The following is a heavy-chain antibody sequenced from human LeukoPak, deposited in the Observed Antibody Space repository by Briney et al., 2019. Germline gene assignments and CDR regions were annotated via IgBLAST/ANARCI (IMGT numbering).Heavy chain of an antibody. CDR1: GFTFGDYA. Sequence: GGSLRLSCTASGFTFGDYAMSWVRQAPGKGLEWVGFIRSKACGGTTEYAASVKGTFTISRDDSKSIAYLQMNSLKSEDTAAYYCTRRTSGSSSAHAFDIWGQGTMVTVSS. CDR2: IRSKACGGTT. D-gene: IGHD6-13*01. V-gene: IGHV3-49*04. J-gene: IGHJ3*02. CDR3: TRRTSGSSSAHAFDI.